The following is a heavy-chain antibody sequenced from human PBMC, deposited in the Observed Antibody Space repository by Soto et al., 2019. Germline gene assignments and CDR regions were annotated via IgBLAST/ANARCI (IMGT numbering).Heavy chain of an antibody. CDR1: GVTFSSYA. J-gene: IGHJ4*02. V-gene: IGHV3-23*01. Sequence: GGSLRLSCAASGVTFSSYAMSWVRQAPGKGLEWVSAISGSGGSTYYADSVKGRFTISRDNSKNTLYLQMNSLRAEDTAVYYCAKGSSGWYERFDYWGQGTLVTVSS. CDR3: AKGSSGWYERFDY. D-gene: IGHD6-19*01. CDR2: ISGSGGST.